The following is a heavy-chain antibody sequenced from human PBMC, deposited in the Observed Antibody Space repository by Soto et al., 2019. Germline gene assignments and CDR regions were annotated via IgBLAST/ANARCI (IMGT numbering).Heavy chain of an antibody. Sequence: SETLSLTCTVSSASISSGNYYWGWIRQPPGKGLEWIGFISYSGSTYYSLSLKSRVTISVDTSKNQFSLNLSFVTAADTAVYYCATMGTPATGLYYFDYWGQGTLVTVSS. CDR1: SASISSGNYY. D-gene: IGHD5-18*01. CDR2: ISYSGST. CDR3: ATMGTPATGLYYFDY. V-gene: IGHV4-30-4*01. J-gene: IGHJ4*02.